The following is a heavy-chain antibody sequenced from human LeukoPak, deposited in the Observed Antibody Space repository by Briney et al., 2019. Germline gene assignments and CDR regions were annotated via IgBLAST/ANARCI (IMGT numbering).Heavy chain of an antibody. CDR2: INPNSGGT. Sequence: GASVKVSCKASGYTFTGYYMHWVRQAPGQGLEWMGWINPNSGGTNYAQKFQGRVTMTRDTSISTAYMELSRLRSDDTAVCYCARPPYGGYGEDFDYWGQGTLVTVSS. CDR3: ARPPYGGYGEDFDY. D-gene: IGHD5-12*01. J-gene: IGHJ4*02. CDR1: GYTFTGYY. V-gene: IGHV1-2*02.